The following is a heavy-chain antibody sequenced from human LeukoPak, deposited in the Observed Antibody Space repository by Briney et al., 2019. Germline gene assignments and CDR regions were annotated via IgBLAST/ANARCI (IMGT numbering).Heavy chain of an antibody. CDR2: IYPDDSGT. CDR3: ARQRRDGYNYGVNSFPPYY. CDR1: GYRFTTDY. Sequence: GESLKISCKASGYRFTTDYIGWVRQMPGKGLEWMGIIYPDDSGTNYSPSFQGQVTISADKSISTAYLQWSSLKASDTAMYYCARQRRDGYNYGVNSFPPYYWGQGTLVTVSS. D-gene: IGHD5-24*01. J-gene: IGHJ4*02. V-gene: IGHV5-51*01.